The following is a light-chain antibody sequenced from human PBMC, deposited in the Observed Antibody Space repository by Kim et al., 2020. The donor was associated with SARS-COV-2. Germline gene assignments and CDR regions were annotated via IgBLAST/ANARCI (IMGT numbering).Light chain of an antibody. Sequence: VARRQTPTITCGGNYIGRKNVHWYQQKPGQAPVLVIYRDNDRPSGIPERFSGSNSGNTATLTISRAQDGDEADYYCQVWDSTTYVFGSGTKVAVL. CDR2: RDN. CDR1: YIGRKN. J-gene: IGLJ1*01. CDR3: QVWDSTTYV. V-gene: IGLV3-9*01.